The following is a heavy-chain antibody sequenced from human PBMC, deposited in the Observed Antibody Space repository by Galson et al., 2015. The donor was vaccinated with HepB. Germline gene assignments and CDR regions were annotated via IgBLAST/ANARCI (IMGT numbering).Heavy chain of an antibody. V-gene: IGHV3-23*01. CDR1: GFTFTNYA. J-gene: IGHJ4*02. Sequence: SLRLSCAASGFTFTNYAINWVRQAPGEGLQWVSTISGPGDNTYYADSVKGRFTISRDNSKSTVFLQMNGLRAGDTAVYYCAREGVSSNGWYEDYWGQGTLVTVSS. D-gene: IGHD6-19*01. CDR2: ISGPGDNT. CDR3: AREGVSSNGWYEDY.